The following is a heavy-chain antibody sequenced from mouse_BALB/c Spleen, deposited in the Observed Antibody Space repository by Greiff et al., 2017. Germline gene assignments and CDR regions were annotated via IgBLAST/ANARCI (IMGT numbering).Heavy chain of an antibody. CDR1: GFTFSSYA. D-gene: IGHD4-1*01. CDR2: ISSGGSYT. Sequence: EVKLVESGGGLVKPGGSLKLSCAASGFTFSSYAMSWVRQTPEKRLEWVATISSGGSYTYYPDSVKGRFTISRDNAKNTLYLQMSSLRSEDTAMYYCARQNWAYAMDYWGQGTSVTVSS. CDR3: ARQNWAYAMDY. V-gene: IGHV5-9-3*01. J-gene: IGHJ4*01.